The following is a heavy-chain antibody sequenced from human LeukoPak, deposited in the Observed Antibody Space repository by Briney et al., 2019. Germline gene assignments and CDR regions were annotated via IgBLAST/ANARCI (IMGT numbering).Heavy chain of an antibody. CDR3: AGEGITIFGVGLYYYYYYGMDV. Sequence: SVKVSCKASGGTFSSYAISWVRQAPGQGLEWMGGVIPIFGTANYAQKFQGRVTITADESTSTAYMELSSLRSEDTAVYYCAGEGITIFGVGLYYYYYYGMDVWGQGTTVTVSS. CDR2: VIPIFGTA. V-gene: IGHV1-69*13. CDR1: GGTFSSYA. J-gene: IGHJ6*02. D-gene: IGHD3-3*01.